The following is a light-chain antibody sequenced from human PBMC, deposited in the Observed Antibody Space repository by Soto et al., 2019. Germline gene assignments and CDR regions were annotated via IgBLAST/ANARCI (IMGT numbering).Light chain of an antibody. CDR3: QQYETFSGT. V-gene: IGKV1-5*01. Sequence: DIQMTQSPSTLSASVGDTVTVTCRASQSVSGWLAWYQQKPGEAPKRLFDDASALPRGVQSRFSSSGSGTKFTLTIASLQPDDFATYYCQQYETFSGTFGPGTKMEI. CDR1: QSVSGW. J-gene: IGKJ1*01. CDR2: DAS.